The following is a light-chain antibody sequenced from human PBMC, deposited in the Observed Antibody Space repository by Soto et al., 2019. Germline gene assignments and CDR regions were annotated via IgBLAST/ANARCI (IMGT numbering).Light chain of an antibody. V-gene: IGLV2-8*01. CDR3: CSYAGSYV. Sequence: QSALTQPPSASGSPGQSVTISCTGTSSDVGSYNYVSWYQQNPGKAPKLIIYEVSKRPPGVPDRFSGSKSGNTASLTISGLQAEDEADYYCCSYAGSYVFGTGTKVTVL. CDR1: SSDVGSYNY. CDR2: EVS. J-gene: IGLJ1*01.